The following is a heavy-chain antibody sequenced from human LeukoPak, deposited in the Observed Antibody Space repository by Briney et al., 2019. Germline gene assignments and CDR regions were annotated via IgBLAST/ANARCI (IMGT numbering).Heavy chain of an antibody. Sequence: SETLSLTCTVSGGSISSYYGSWIRQPPGKGLEWIGYIYYSGSTNYNPSLKSRVTISVDTSKNQFSLKLSSVTAADTAVYYCARSADIVATMRNWFDPWGQGTLVTVSS. J-gene: IGHJ5*02. CDR2: IYYSGST. CDR1: GGSISSYY. V-gene: IGHV4-59*01. CDR3: ARSADIVATMRNWFDP. D-gene: IGHD5-12*01.